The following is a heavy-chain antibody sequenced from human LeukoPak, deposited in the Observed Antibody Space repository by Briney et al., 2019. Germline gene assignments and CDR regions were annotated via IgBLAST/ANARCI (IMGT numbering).Heavy chain of an antibody. CDR3: AKLLFDY. Sequence: GGSLRLSCAASGFTFSSYTMNWVRQAPGKGLEWVSSISRSDNYIYYADSVEGRFTISRDNARSSLYLQMNSLRAEDTAVYYCAKLLFDYWGQGTLVTVSS. J-gene: IGHJ4*02. CDR1: GFTFSSYT. V-gene: IGHV3-21*01. CDR2: ISRSDNYI.